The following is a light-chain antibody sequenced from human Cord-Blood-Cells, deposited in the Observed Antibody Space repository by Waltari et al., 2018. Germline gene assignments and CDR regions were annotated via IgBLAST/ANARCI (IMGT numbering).Light chain of an antibody. CDR2: KAS. V-gene: IGKV1-5*03. J-gene: IGKJ1*01. Sequence: DIQMTQSPSTLSASVGDRVTITCRASQSISSWLAWYQQKPGKAHKLLFYKASSLESGVPSRFSGSGSGTEFTLTISSLQPDDFATYYCQQYNSYWTFGQGTKVEIK. CDR3: QQYNSYWT. CDR1: QSISSW.